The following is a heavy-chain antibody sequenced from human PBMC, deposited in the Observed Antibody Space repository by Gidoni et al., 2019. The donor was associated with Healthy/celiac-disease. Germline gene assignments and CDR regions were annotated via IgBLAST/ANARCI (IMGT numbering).Heavy chain of an antibody. D-gene: IGHD3-9*01. V-gene: IGHV1-2*04. CDR2: INPNSGGT. CDR1: GSTFTGYY. J-gene: IGHJ6*02. CDR3: ARDILTGPYGMDV. Sequence: QVQLVQSGAELKKPGASVKVSCKASGSTFTGYYMHWVRQAPGQGLEWMGWINPNSGGTNYAQKFQGWVTMTRETSISTAYMELSRLRSDDTAVYYCARDILTGPYGMDVWGQGTTVTVSS.